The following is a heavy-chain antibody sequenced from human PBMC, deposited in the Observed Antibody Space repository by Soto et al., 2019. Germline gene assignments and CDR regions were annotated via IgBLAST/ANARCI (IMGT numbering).Heavy chain of an antibody. CDR1: GYSLTSFW. Sequence: DSLRISCKGSGYSLTSFWIGWVRQMPGTGLEWMGIIYPADSDTRYSPSFQGQVTISADKSTSTAYLQWSSLKASDSAMYYCARLSREELSKTFDYWGQGTLVTVSS. V-gene: IGHV5-51*01. D-gene: IGHD3-16*02. CDR3: ARLSREELSKTFDY. J-gene: IGHJ4*02. CDR2: IYPADSDT.